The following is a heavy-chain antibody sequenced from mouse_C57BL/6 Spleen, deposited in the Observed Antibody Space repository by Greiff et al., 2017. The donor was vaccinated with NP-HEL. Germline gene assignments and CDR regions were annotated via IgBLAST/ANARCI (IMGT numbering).Heavy chain of an antibody. CDR1: GFTFNTYA. D-gene: IGHD1-1*01. CDR2: ISSKSSYYAT. Sequence: EVQGVESGGGLVQPKGSLKLSCAASGFTFNTYAMHWVRQAPGKGLEWVARISSKSSYYATYYADSVKDRFTISRDDSQSMLYLQMNNLKTEDTAMYYCVRSYGSSYHYAMDYWGQGTSVTVSA. CDR3: VRSYGSSYHYAMDY. V-gene: IGHV10-3*01. J-gene: IGHJ4*01.